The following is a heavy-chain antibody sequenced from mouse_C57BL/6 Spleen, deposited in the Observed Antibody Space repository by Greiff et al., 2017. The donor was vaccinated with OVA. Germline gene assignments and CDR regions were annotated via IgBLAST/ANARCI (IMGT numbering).Heavy chain of an antibody. CDR1: GYAFSSSW. D-gene: IGHD5-1*01. CDR2: IYPGDGDT. J-gene: IGHJ3*01. V-gene: IGHV1-82*01. CDR3: AISTLY. Sequence: VKLQESGPELVKPGASVKISCKASGYAFSSSWMNWVKQRPGKGLEWIGRIYPGDGDTNYNGKFKGKATLTADKSSSTAYMQLSSLTSEDSAVYFCAISTLYWGQGTLVTVSA.